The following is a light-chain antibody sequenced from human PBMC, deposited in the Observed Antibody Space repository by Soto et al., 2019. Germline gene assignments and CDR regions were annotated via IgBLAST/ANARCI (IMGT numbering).Light chain of an antibody. J-gene: IGLJ2*01. CDR2: EVS. Sequence: QSALTQPPSASGSPGQSVTISCTGTSSDVGGYNYVSWYQQHPGKAPKLMIYEVSKRPSGVPDRFSGSKSGNTVSLTVSGLQAEDEADYYCSSYAGSNILFGGGTKVTVL. V-gene: IGLV2-8*01. CDR1: SSDVGGYNY. CDR3: SSYAGSNIL.